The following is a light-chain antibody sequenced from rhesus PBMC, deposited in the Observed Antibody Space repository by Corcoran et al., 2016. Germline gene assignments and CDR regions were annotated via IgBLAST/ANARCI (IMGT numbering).Light chain of an antibody. Sequence: DIQMTQSPSSLSASVGDRVTITCRASENVNNFLNWYQQKQGKAPKLLIYEASTLQSGVPSRFSGSGSGTDYTCTFSSLPPEDVATYYCQHGYCTPYSFCQGTKVEIK. CDR1: ENVNNF. J-gene: IGKJ2*01. CDR3: QHGYCTPYS. CDR2: EAS. V-gene: IGKV1-74*01.